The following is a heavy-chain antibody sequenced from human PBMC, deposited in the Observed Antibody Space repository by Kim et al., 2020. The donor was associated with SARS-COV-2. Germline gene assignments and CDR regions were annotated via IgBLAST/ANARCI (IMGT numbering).Heavy chain of an antibody. Sequence: SETLSLTCAVYGGSFSGYYWSWIRQPPGKGLEWIGEINHSGSTNYNPSLKSRVTISVDTSKNQFSLKLSSVTAADTAVYYCARGEPVWFGSWRQGTLVTVSS. CDR2: INHSGST. CDR3: ARGEPVWFGS. CDR1: GGSFSGYY. V-gene: IGHV4-34*01. J-gene: IGHJ5*01.